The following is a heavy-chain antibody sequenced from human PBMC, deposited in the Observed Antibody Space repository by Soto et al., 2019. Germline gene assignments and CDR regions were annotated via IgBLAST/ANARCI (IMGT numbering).Heavy chain of an antibody. V-gene: IGHV4-30-4*01. J-gene: IGHJ5*01. CDR3: ARGRYCLTGRCFPNWFDS. CDR1: GDSISTADYF. Sequence: SETLSLTCSVSGDSISTADYFWAWIRQPPGQALEYIGYIYKSATTYYNPSFESRVAISLDTSKSQFSLNVTSVTAADTAVYFCARGRYCLTGRCFPNWFDSWGQGTLVTVSS. CDR2: IYKSATT. D-gene: IGHD2-15*01.